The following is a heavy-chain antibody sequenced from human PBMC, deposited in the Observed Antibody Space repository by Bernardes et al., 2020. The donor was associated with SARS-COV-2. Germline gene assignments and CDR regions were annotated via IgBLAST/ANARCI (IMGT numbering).Heavy chain of an antibody. CDR2: IYPGDSDT. Sequence: GESLKISCKGSGYSFTSYWIGWVRQMPGKGLEWMGIIYPGDSDTRYSPSFQGQVTISADKSISTAYLQWSSLKASDTAMYYCARHIGSVDVFLIHNWFDPWGQGTLVTVSS. J-gene: IGHJ5*02. D-gene: IGHD3-10*01. CDR1: GYSFTSYW. V-gene: IGHV5-51*01. CDR3: ARHIGSVDVFLIHNWFDP.